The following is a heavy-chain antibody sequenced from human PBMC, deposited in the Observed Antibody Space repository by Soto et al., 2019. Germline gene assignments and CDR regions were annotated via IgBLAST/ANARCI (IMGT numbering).Heavy chain of an antibody. CDR2: ISYDGSNK. CDR3: AKDFSYCSSTRCYRGYFEY. CDR1: GFTFSSYG. V-gene: IGHV3-30*18. Sequence: GGSLRLSCAASGFTFSSYGMHWVRQAPGKGLEWVAVISYDGSNKYYAESVKGRFTISRDNSKNTLYLQMNSLRAEDTAVYYCAKDFSYCSSTRCYRGYFEYWGQGT. J-gene: IGHJ4*02. D-gene: IGHD2-2*01.